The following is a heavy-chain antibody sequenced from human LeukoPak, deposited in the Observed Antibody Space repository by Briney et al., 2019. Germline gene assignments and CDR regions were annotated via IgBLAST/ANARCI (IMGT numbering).Heavy chain of an antibody. D-gene: IGHD2-2*01. CDR1: GYTFTSYG. Sequence: GASVKVSCKASGYTFTSYGISWVRQAPGQGLEWMGWISAYNGNTNYAQKLQDRVTMTTDTSTSTAYMELRSLRSDDTVVYYCARDCSSTSCYWTNYYYYYGMDVWGQGTTVTVSS. J-gene: IGHJ6*02. CDR3: ARDCSSTSCYWTNYYYYYGMDV. V-gene: IGHV1-18*01. CDR2: ISAYNGNT.